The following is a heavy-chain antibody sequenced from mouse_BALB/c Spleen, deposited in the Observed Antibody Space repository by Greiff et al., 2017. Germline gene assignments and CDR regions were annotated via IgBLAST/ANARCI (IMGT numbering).Heavy chain of an antibody. J-gene: IGHJ3*01. CDR1: GFTFSDYY. D-gene: IGHD2-14*01. CDR3: ARDRYRYDGFAY. Sequence: EVHLVESGGGLVKPGGSLKLSCAASGFTFSDYYMYWVRQTPEKRLEWVATISDGGSYTYYPDSVKGRFTISRDNAKNNLYLQMSSLKSEDTAMYYCARDRYRYDGFAYWGQGTLVTVSA. CDR2: ISDGGSYT. V-gene: IGHV5-4*02.